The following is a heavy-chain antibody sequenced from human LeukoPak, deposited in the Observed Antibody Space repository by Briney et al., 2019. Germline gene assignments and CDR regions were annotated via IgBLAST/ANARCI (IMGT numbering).Heavy chain of an antibody. J-gene: IGHJ6*02. CDR1: GGSISSGGYS. Sequence: SSQTLSLTCAVSGGSISSGGYSWSWIRQPPGKGLEWIGYIYHSGSIYYNPSLKSRVTISVDRSKNQFSLKLSSVTAADTAVYYCAKSTGTTHYYGMDVWGQGTTVTVSS. D-gene: IGHD1-7*01. V-gene: IGHV4-30-2*01. CDR2: IYHSGSI. CDR3: AKSTGTTHYYGMDV.